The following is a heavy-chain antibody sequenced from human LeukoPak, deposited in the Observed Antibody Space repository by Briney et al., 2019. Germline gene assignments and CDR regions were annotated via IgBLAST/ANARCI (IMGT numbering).Heavy chain of an antibody. CDR3: ARVGGNYYDSSGYSQFDY. Sequence: PSQTLSLTCTVSGGSISMGDYYWGSIRQPPGKGLEWVGYIYYSGGTSYNPSLKSRVTISVDTSKNQFSLKLSSVTAADTAVYYCARVGGNYYDSSGYSQFDYWGQGTLVTVSS. J-gene: IGHJ4*02. CDR1: GGSISMGDYY. V-gene: IGHV4-30-4*08. CDR2: IYYSGGT. D-gene: IGHD3-22*01.